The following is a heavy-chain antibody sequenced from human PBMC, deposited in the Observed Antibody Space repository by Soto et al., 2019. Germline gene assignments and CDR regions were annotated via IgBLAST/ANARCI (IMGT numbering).Heavy chain of an antibody. CDR3: ARDFYYGGHNWFDP. D-gene: IGHD4-17*01. CDR2: IWYDGSNK. V-gene: IGHV3-33*01. J-gene: IGHJ5*02. Sequence: GGSLRLSCAASGFTFSSYGMHWVRQAPGKGLEWVAVIWYDGSNKYYADSVKGRFTISRDNSKNTLHLQMNSLRAEDTAVYYCARDFYYGGHNWFDPWGQGTLVTVSS. CDR1: GFTFSSYG.